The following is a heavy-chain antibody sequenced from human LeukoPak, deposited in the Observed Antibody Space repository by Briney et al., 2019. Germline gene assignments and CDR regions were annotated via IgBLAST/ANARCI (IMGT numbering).Heavy chain of an antibody. D-gene: IGHD3-3*01. CDR2: INYSGST. CDR1: GGSISSSSYY. V-gene: IGHV4-39*07. CDR3: ARDRITIFGAQAFDY. J-gene: IGHJ4*02. Sequence: SETLSLTSTVSGGSISSSSYYWGWIRQPPGKGLEWIGSINYSGSTYYNPSLKSRVTISVDTSKNQFSLKLSSVTAADTAVYYCARDRITIFGAQAFDYWGQGTLVTVSS.